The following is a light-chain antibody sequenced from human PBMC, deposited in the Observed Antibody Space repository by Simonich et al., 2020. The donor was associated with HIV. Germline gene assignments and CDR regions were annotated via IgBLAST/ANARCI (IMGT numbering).Light chain of an antibody. CDR3: QSYDGSNGV. Sequence: NFMLTQPHSVSESPGKTVTISCTRSRGSIASNYVQWYQQRPGSAPTTVIYEDNQRPSGVPDRFSGSIDSSSNSASLTISGLKTEDEADYYCQSYDGSNGVFGGGTKLTVL. J-gene: IGLJ3*02. CDR2: EDN. V-gene: IGLV6-57*03. CDR1: RGSIASNY.